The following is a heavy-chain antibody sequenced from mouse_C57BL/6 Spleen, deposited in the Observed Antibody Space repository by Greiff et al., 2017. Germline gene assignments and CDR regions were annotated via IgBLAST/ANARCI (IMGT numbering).Heavy chain of an antibody. CDR1: GFTFSDYG. CDR3: ARPKADSWFAY. CDR2: ISSGSSNI. Sequence: EVKVEESGGGLVKPGGSLKLSCAASGFTFSDYGMHLVRQAPEKGLEWVSYISSGSSNIYYADTVKGRFTISRDNAKNTLLLQMTSLRSEDTDMYYCARPKADSWFAYGGQGTLVTVSA. J-gene: IGHJ3*01. V-gene: IGHV5-17*01.